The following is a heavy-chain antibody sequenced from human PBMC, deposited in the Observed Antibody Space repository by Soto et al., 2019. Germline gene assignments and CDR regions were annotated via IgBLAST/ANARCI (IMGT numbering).Heavy chain of an antibody. CDR1: GGSVSSGSYY. CDR2: IYYSGST. V-gene: IGHV4-61*01. CDR3: ARARAVWFGELLYYYGMDV. J-gene: IGHJ6*02. Sequence: PSETLSLTCTVSGGSVSSGSYYWSWIRQPPGKGLEWIGYIYYSGSTNYNPSLKSRVTISVDTSKNQFSLKLSSVTAADTAVYYCARARAVWFGELLYYYGMDVWGQGTTVTAP. D-gene: IGHD3-10*01.